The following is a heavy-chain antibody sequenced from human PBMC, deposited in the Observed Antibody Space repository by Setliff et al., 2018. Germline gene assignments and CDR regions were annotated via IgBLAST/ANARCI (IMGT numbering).Heavy chain of an antibody. V-gene: IGHV3-7*01. CDR2: IKEDGSET. J-gene: IGHJ4*02. CDR3: AKVITAIGYPPFDS. Sequence: GGSLRLSCAASGFTLRSYWMSWVRQAPGKGLEWVANIKEDGSETDYGGPVKGRFSISRDNSRDTLFLQMNRLRAEDTAFYYCAKVITAIGYPPFDSWGQGVLVTVSS. CDR1: GFTLRSYW. D-gene: IGHD6-13*01.